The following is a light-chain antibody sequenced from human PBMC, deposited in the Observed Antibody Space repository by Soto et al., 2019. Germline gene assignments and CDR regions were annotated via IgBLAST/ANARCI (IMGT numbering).Light chain of an antibody. J-gene: IGKJ2*01. V-gene: IGKV1-5*03. Sequence: DIQMTQSPSTLSASVGDRVTISCRASQSISTCLAWYQQKPGKAPKLLIYKASSLESGVPSRFSGSGSGTAFTLSSLRLQPDDVASYQCQKYKPPIITFGQGTKLEIK. CDR1: QSISTC. CDR3: QKYKPPIIT. CDR2: KAS.